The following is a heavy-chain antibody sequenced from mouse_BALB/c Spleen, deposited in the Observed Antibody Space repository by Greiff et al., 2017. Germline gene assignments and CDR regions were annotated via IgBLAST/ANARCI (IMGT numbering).Heavy chain of an antibody. Sequence: QVHVKQSGPGLVQPSQSLSITCTVSGFSLTSYGVHWVRQSPGKGLEWLGVIWSGGSTDYNAAFISRLSISKDNSKSQVFFKMNSLQANDTAIYYCARKYYGYDYAMDYWGQGTSVTVSS. CDR1: GFSLTSYG. J-gene: IGHJ4*01. CDR2: IWSGGST. D-gene: IGHD1-2*01. V-gene: IGHV2-2*02. CDR3: ARKYYGYDYAMDY.